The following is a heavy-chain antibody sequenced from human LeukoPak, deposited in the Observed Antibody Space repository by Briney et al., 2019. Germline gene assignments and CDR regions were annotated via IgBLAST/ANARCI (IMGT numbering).Heavy chain of an antibody. CDR1: GFIFSDHY. CDR2: SRSRDTGYTT. J-gene: IGHJ2*01. V-gene: IGHV3-72*01. CDR3: VLAKSPCR. Sequence: PGGSLRLSCAVSGFIFSDHYMDWVRQAPGKGLEWVGRSRSRDTGYTTDYAASVKGRFTISRDDSKKSLNLQMNSLKIEDTAVYYCVLAKSPCRWGRGTLVTVSS.